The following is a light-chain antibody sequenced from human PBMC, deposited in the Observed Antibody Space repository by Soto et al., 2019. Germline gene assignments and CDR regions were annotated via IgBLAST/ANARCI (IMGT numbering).Light chain of an antibody. Sequence: EIVLTQSPGTLSLSPGDGATLSCRASQSVSSTYLAWYQQKPGQAPRLLIYGASSRATGIPDRFSGSGSGTDFSLTISRLEPDDFAVYYCQQYGSSPPYTFGQGTKLEIK. CDR1: QSVSSTY. V-gene: IGKV3-20*01. CDR2: GAS. CDR3: QQYGSSPPYT. J-gene: IGKJ2*01.